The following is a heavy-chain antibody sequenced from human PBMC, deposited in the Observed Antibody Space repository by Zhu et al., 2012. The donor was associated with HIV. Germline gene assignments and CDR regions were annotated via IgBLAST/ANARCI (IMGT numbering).Heavy chain of an antibody. CDR1: GYSISSGYY. Sequence: QVQLQESGPGLVKPSETLSLTCAVSGYSISSGYYWGWIRQPPGKGLEWIGSIYHSGSTYYNPSLKSRVTISVDTSKNQFSLKLSSVTAADTAVYYCARDRESSGWYRVGCRPWGQGTLAPSPQ. J-gene: IGHJ5*02. D-gene: IGHD6-19*01. CDR3: ARDRESSGWYRVGCRP. CDR2: IYHSGST. V-gene: IGHV4-38-2*02.